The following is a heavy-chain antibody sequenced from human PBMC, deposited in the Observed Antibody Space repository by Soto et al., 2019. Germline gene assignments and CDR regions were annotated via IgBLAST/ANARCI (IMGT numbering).Heavy chain of an antibody. V-gene: IGHV1-3*05. CDR1: GYTFTGYA. CDR3: ARAVAVAADFDY. J-gene: IGHJ4*02. CDR2: INAGNGNT. D-gene: IGHD6-19*01. Sequence: QVQLVQSGAEEKKPGASVTVSCKASGYTFTGYAMPWVRQAPGQRLEWMGWINAGNGNTKYSQKFQGRVTITRDTSASTAYMELSSLRSEDNAVYYCARAVAVAADFDYWGQGTLVTVSS.